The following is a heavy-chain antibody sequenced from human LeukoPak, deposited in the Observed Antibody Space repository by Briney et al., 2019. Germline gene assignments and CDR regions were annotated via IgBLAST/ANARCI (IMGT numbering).Heavy chain of an antibody. D-gene: IGHD2-8*01. Sequence: GGSLRLSCAASGFTFSSFHINWVRQAPGKGLEWVSYISSSGGTIYYADSVKGRFTISRDNAKNSLYLQMDSLRAEDTAVYYCARHGRPYFDYWGQGTRVTVSS. CDR2: ISSSGGTI. CDR3: ARHGRPYFDY. CDR1: GFTFSSFH. V-gene: IGHV3-48*03. J-gene: IGHJ4*02.